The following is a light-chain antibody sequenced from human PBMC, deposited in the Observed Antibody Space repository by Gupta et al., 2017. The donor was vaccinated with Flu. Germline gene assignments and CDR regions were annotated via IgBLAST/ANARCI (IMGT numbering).Light chain of an antibody. CDR1: QDIRNT. V-gene: IGKV1-6*01. J-gene: IGKJ4*01. CDR2: NVS. Sequence: AIQMTQSPSSLSASVGDRVTITCRASQDIRNTLGWYQQKPGKAPKLLMYNVSTLQSGVPSRFSGSGSGTDFTLTISSLQPEDVATYYCRHYYNYPLTFGGGTKVEIK. CDR3: RHYYNYPLT.